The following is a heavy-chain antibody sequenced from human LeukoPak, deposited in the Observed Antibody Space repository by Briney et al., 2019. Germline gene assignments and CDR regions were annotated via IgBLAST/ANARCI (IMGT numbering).Heavy chain of an antibody. CDR3: ARLIYCSGGSCSFDY. CDR2: INHSGST. V-gene: IGHV4-34*01. J-gene: IGHJ4*02. Sequence: SETLSLTCAVYGGSFSGYYWSWIRQPPGKGLEWIGEINHSGSTKYNPSLKSRVAISVDTSKNQFSLKLSSVTAADTAVYYCARLIYCSGGSCSFDYWGQGTLVTVSS. D-gene: IGHD2-15*01. CDR1: GGSFSGYY.